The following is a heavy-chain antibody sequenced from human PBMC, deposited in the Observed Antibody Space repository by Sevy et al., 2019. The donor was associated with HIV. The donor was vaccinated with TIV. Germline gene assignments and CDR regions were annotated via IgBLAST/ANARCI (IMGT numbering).Heavy chain of an antibody. V-gene: IGHV3-15*01. D-gene: IGHD2-21*02. CDR1: GFTFSNAW. CDR2: IKSKTDGGTT. Sequence: GGSLRLSCAASGFTFSNAWMSWVRQAPGKGLEWVGRIKSKTDGGTTDYAAPVKGRFTISRDDSKNTLYLQMNSLKTEDTAVYYCTTDPENMVTKPPHYYYYYMDVWGKGTTVTVSS. J-gene: IGHJ6*03. CDR3: TTDPENMVTKPPHYYYYYMDV.